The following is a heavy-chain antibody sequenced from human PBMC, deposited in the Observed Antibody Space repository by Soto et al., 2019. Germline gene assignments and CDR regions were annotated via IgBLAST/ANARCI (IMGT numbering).Heavy chain of an antibody. V-gene: IGHV4-59*01. CDR1: GVSSSSYG. CDR2: IYYSGST. D-gene: IGHD2-15*01. CDR3: ARDPLYCSGGSCYYGFDY. J-gene: IGHJ4*02. Sequence: SDTLSLTCTLSGVSSSSYGWSWIRQPPGKGLEWIGYIYYSGSTNYNPSLKSRVTISVDTSKNQFSLKLSSVTAADTAVYYCARDPLYCSGGSCYYGFDYWGQGTLVTVSS.